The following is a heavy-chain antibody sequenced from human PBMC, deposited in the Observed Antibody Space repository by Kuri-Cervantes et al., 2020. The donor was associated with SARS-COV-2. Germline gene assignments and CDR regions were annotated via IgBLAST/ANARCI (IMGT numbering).Heavy chain of an antibody. CDR1: GFTFSNAW. CDR2: IKSKTDGGTT. CDR3: TTAEDYGDYVSSYYYYMDV. V-gene: IGHV3-15*01. Sequence: LSLTCAASGFTFSNAWMSWVRQAPGKGLEWVGRIKSKTDGGTTDYAAPVKGRFTISRDDSKNTLYLQMNSLKTEDTAVYYCTTAEDYGDYVSSYYYYMDVWGKGTTVTVSS. D-gene: IGHD4-17*01. J-gene: IGHJ6*03.